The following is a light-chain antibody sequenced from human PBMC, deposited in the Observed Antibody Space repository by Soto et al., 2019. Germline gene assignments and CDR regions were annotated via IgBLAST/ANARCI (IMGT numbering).Light chain of an antibody. Sequence: EVVLTQSPGTVSLSPGERATLSCRASQSVTSNYLAWYQQKPGQAPRLLIYAASSRATGIPDRFSGSGSGTDPTLRIRRLEPEDLEVYYCQQYGSSVTWTSGQGTKVEIK. CDR2: AAS. J-gene: IGKJ1*01. CDR1: QSVTSNY. CDR3: QQYGSSVTWT. V-gene: IGKV3-20*01.